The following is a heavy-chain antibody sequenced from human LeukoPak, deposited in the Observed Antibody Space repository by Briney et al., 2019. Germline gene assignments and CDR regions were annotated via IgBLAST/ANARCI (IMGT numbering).Heavy chain of an antibody. Sequence: GASVKVSCKASGYTFTSYGISGGGQAPGKGLEGRGWISAYNGNTNYAQKLQGRVTMTTDTSTSTAYMELRSLRSDDTAVYYCARDHGIVVVVAALNWFDPWGQGTLVTVSS. CDR3: ARDHGIVVVVAALNWFDP. J-gene: IGHJ5*02. CDR2: ISAYNGNT. D-gene: IGHD2-15*01. CDR1: GYTFTSYG. V-gene: IGHV1-18*01.